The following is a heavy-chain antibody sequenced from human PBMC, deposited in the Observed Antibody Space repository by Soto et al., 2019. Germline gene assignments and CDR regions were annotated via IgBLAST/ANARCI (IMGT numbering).Heavy chain of an antibody. CDR1: GYSFTSYW. D-gene: IGHD3-3*01. J-gene: IGHJ3*02. V-gene: IGHV5-51*01. CDR2: IYPGDSDT. Sequence: GESLKISCKGSGYSFTSYWIGWVRQMPGKGLEWMGIIYPGDSDTRYSPSFQGHVTISADKSISTAYLQWSSLKASDTAMYYCASQYYDFWSGYYKYAFDIWGQGTMVTVSS. CDR3: ASQYYDFWSGYYKYAFDI.